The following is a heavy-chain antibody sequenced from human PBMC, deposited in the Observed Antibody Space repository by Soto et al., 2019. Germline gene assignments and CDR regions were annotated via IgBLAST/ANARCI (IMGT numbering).Heavy chain of an antibody. V-gene: IGHV5-51*01. D-gene: IGHD2-2*02. CDR2: IYPGDSDT. CDR3: ARMGCSSTSCYNGLFDY. J-gene: IGHJ4*02. Sequence: GESLKISCQGSGYSFTSYWIGWVRQMPGKGLEWMGIIYPGDSDTRYSPSFQGQVTISADKSISTAYLQWSSLKASDTAMYYCARMGCSSTSCYNGLFDYWGQGTLVTVSS. CDR1: GYSFTSYW.